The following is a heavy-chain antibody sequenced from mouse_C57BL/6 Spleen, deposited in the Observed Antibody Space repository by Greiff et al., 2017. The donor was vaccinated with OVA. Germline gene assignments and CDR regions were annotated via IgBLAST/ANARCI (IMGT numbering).Heavy chain of an antibody. V-gene: IGHV1-69*01. J-gene: IGHJ3*01. CDR1: GYTFTSYW. CDR3: ARGGLQAWFAY. Sequence: QVQLKQPGAELVMPGASVKLSCKASGYTFTSYWMHWVKQRPGQGLEWIGEIDPSDSYTNYNQKFKGKSTLTVDKSSSTAYMQLSSLTSEDSAVYYCARGGLQAWFAYWGQGTLVTVSA. CDR2: IDPSDSYT. D-gene: IGHD2-2*01.